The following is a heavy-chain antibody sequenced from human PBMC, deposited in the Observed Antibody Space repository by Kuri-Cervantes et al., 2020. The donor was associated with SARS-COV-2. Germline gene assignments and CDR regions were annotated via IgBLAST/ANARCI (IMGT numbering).Heavy chain of an antibody. J-gene: IGHJ3*02. V-gene: IGHV3-NL1*01. Sequence: GGSLRLSCAASGFTFSSYAMHWVRQAPGKGLEWVSVIYSGGSTYYADSVKGRFTISRDNSKNTPYLQMNSLRAEDTAVYYCARDKSGSYYDAFDIWGQGTMVTVSS. CDR1: GFTFSSYA. CDR3: ARDKSGSYYDAFDI. CDR2: IYSGGST. D-gene: IGHD1-26*01.